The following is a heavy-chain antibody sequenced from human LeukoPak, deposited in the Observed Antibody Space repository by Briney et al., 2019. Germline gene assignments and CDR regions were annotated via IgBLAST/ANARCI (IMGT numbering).Heavy chain of an antibody. V-gene: IGHV3-23*01. CDR2: ISDSGDIT. CDR3: AKDARRTSGWYFFDY. Sequence: PGGSPRLSCAASGFAFSNQAMGWVRQASGKGLEWVSVISDSGDITYYADSVKGRFTISRDNSKNTLFLQMNSLRADDTAVYYCAKDARRTSGWYFFDYWGQGTLVTVSS. D-gene: IGHD6-19*01. CDR1: GFAFSNQA. J-gene: IGHJ4*02.